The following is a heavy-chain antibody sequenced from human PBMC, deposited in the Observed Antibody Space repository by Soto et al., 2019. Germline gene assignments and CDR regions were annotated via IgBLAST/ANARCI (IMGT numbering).Heavy chain of an antibody. J-gene: IGHJ4*01. CDR1: GFIFSSYW. CDR3: TTDSYITSIIVRFDY. V-gene: IGHV3-74*01. CDR2: INGDGSST. Sequence: GSLRLSCAASGFIFSSYWMHWVRQAPGKGLVWVSRINGDGSSTTYADSVKGRFTISRDDSKNMVYLEMNSLQTEDTAIYYCTTDSYITSIIVRFDYWGHGTLVTV. D-gene: IGHD3-22*01.